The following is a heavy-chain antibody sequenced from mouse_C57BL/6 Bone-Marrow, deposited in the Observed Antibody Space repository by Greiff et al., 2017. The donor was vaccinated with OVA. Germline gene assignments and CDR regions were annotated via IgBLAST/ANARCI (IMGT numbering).Heavy chain of an antibody. V-gene: IGHV1-39*01. CDR3: ARAPNWARYAMDY. D-gene: IGHD4-1*01. CDR2: INPNYGTT. CDR1: GYSFTDYN. Sequence: VHVKQSGPELVKPGASVKISCKASGYSFTDYNMNWVKQSNGKSLEWIGVINPNYGTTSYNQKFKGKATLTVDQSSSTAYMQLNSLTSEDSAVYYCARAPNWARYAMDYWGQGTSVTVSS. J-gene: IGHJ4*01.